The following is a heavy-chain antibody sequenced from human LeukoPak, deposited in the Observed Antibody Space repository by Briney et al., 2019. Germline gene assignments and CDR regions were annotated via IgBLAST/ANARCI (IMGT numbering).Heavy chain of an antibody. V-gene: IGHV1-46*01. CDR3: ARAQRGVVAATYYFDY. CDR1: GYTFTGYY. CDR2: INPSGGST. Sequence: ASVKVSCKASGYTFTGYYMHWVRQAPGQGLEWMAIINPSGGSTSYAQKFQGRVTMTRDMSTSTVYMELSSLRSEDTAVYYCARAQRGVVAATYYFDYWGQGTLVTVSS. D-gene: IGHD2-15*01. J-gene: IGHJ4*02.